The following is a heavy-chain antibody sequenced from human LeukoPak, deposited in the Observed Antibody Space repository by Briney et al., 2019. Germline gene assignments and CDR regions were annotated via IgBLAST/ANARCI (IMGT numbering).Heavy chain of an antibody. Sequence: GGSLRLSCAASGFNFFTYGMHWVRQAPGKGLEWVAVIWYDGSNKYYADSVKGRFTISRDNSKSTLSLQMNSLRAEDTAVYYCATFNRGGDSSRGHYWGQGTLVTVSS. CDR3: ATFNRGGDSSRGHY. V-gene: IGHV3-33*01. D-gene: IGHD6-13*01. CDR2: IWYDGSNK. CDR1: GFNFFTYG. J-gene: IGHJ4*02.